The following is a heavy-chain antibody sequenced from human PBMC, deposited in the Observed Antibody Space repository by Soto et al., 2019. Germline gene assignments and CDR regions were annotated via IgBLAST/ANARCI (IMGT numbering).Heavy chain of an antibody. CDR1: GGTFINYV. J-gene: IGHJ5*02. D-gene: IGHD6-6*01. CDR2: LIPIFGAA. CDR3: ARGRSSPNFDP. Sequence: QVQLVQSGAEVRKPGSSVKVSCKISGGTFINYVISWLRQAPGQGLEWMGGLIPIFGAANLAQKFQGRVTIPADESTSIVNMEWSSLTSEDTAVYYCARGRSSPNFDPWGQGTLVTVSS. V-gene: IGHV1-69*01.